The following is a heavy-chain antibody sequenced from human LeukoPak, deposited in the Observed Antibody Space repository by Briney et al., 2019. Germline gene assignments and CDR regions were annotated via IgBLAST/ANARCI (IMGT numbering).Heavy chain of an antibody. D-gene: IGHD3-3*01. V-gene: IGHV3-48*02. J-gene: IGHJ4*02. Sequence: GGSLRLSCAASGFTFSSYSMNWVRRAPGKGLEWVSYISSSSSTIYYADSVKGRFTISRDNAKNSLYLQMNSLRDEDTAVYYCARTYDFWSGYASALDYWGQGTLVTVSS. CDR2: ISSSSSTI. CDR1: GFTFSSYS. CDR3: ARTYDFWSGYASALDY.